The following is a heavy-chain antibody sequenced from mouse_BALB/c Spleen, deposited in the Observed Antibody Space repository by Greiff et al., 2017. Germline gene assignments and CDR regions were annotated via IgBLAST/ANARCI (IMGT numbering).Heavy chain of an antibody. Sequence: DVQLVESGGGLVKPGGSLKLSCAASGFTFSDYYMYWVRQTPEKRLEWVATISDGGSYTYYPDSVKGRFTISRDNAKNNLYLQMSSLKSEDTAMYYCARGVDGYYSAWFAYWGQGTLVTVSA. CDR1: GFTFSDYY. V-gene: IGHV5-4*02. CDR2: ISDGGSYT. D-gene: IGHD2-3*01. J-gene: IGHJ3*01. CDR3: ARGVDGYYSAWFAY.